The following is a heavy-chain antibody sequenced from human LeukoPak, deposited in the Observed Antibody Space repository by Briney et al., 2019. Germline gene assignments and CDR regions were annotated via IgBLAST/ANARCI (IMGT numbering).Heavy chain of an antibody. Sequence: PGGSLRLSCSASGFTFSSYAMHWVRQAPGKGLEYVSAISSNGGSTYYADSVKGRFTISRDNSKNTLYLQMSSLRAEDTAVYYCVEDLGTVAAPGEFDYWGQGTLVTVSS. CDR3: VEDLGTVAAPGEFDY. CDR2: ISSNGGST. V-gene: IGHV3-64D*06. CDR1: GFTFSSYA. J-gene: IGHJ4*02. D-gene: IGHD6-19*01.